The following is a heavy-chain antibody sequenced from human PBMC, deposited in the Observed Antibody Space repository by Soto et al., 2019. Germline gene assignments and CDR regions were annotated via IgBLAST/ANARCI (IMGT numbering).Heavy chain of an antibody. CDR3: ARPRYSSSWYQFGPDAFDI. Sequence: ASVKVSCKASGYTFTSYAMRWVRQAPGQRLEWMGWINAGNGNTKYSQKFQGRVTITRDTSASTAYMELSSLRSEDTAVYYCARPRYSSSWYQFGPDAFDIWGQGTMVTVS. CDR2: INAGNGNT. CDR1: GYTFTSYA. D-gene: IGHD6-13*01. V-gene: IGHV1-3*01. J-gene: IGHJ3*02.